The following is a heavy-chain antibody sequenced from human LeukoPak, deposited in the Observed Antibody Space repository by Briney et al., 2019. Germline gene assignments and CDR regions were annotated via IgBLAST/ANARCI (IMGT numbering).Heavy chain of an antibody. CDR1: GGFISSYY. V-gene: IGHV4-59*01. J-gene: IGHJ4*02. D-gene: IGHD1-1*01. Sequence: SETLSLTCTVSGGFISSYYWSWIRQPPGKGLEWIGYIYYSGSTSYNPSLKSRVTISLDTSEKQFSLLLRSVTEADTAIYYCARSGVIVIPTFDYWGQGSLVTVS. CDR3: ARSGVIVIPTFDY. CDR2: IYYSGST.